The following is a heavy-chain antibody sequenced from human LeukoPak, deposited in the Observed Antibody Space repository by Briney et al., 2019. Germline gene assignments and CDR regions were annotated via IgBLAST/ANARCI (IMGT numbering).Heavy chain of an antibody. CDR1: GGSISSSSYY. D-gene: IGHD3-10*01. CDR2: IYYSGST. J-gene: IGHJ4*02. CDR3: ARVTYYGFYFDY. Sequence: SETLSLTCTVSGGSISSSSYYWGWIRQPPGKGLEWIGSIYYSGSTYYNPSLKSRVTISVDTSKNQFSLKLSSVTAADTAVYYCARVTYYGFYFDYWGQGTLATVSS. V-gene: IGHV4-39*07.